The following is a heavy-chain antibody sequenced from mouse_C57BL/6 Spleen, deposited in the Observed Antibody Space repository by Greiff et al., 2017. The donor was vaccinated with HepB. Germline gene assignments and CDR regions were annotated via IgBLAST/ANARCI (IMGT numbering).Heavy chain of an antibody. CDR1: GYTFTDYY. D-gene: IGHD1-1*01. CDR2: IYPGSGNT. Sequence: QVQLQQSGAELVRPGASVKLSCKASGYTFTDYYINWVKQRPGQGLEWIARIYPGSGNTYYNEKFKGKATLTAEKSSSTAYMQLSSLTSEDSAVYFCARSFITQGYFDVWGTGTTVTVAS. V-gene: IGHV1-76*01. J-gene: IGHJ1*03. CDR3: ARSFITQGYFDV.